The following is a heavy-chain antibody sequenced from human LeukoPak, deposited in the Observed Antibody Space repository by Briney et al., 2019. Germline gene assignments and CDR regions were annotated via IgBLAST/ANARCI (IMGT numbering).Heavy chain of an antibody. CDR3: AKDTPNVLMVRGVIGPYGMDV. D-gene: IGHD3-10*01. V-gene: IGHV3-23*01. CDR2: ISGSGGST. CDR1: GFTFSSYA. Sequence: GWSLRLSCAASGFTFSSYAMSWVRQAPGKGLEWVSAISGSGGSTYYADSVKGRFTISRDNSKNTLYLQMNSLRAEDTAVYYCAKDTPNVLMVRGVIGPYGMDVWGKGTTVTVSS. J-gene: IGHJ6*04.